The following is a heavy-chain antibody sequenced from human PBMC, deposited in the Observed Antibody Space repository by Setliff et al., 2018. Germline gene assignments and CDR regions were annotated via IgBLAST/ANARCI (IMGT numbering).Heavy chain of an antibody. D-gene: IGHD3-3*01. CDR1: GGSISSYY. V-gene: IGHV4-59*08. J-gene: IGHJ6*03. CDR3: ARMSGFQYMDV. Sequence: SETLSLTCTVSGGSISSYYWSWIRQPPGKGLEWIGDIYQSGTTNYNPSLKSRVTISADTSKRQFSLKLTSVTAADTAVYYCARMSGFQYMDVWGKGTTVTVSS. CDR2: IYQSGTT.